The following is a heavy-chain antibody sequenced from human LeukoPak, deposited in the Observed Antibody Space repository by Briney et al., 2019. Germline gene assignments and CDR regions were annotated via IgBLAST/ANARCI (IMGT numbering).Heavy chain of an antibody. CDR3: ARSGGAFDY. Sequence: SETLSLTCTVSGGSISSYYWSWIRQPPGKGLEWIGYIYYSGSTNYNPSLKSRVTISVDTSKNQFSLKLSSVTAADTAVYYCARSGGAFDYWGQGTLVTVSS. J-gene: IGHJ4*02. V-gene: IGHV4-59*01. CDR1: GGSISSYY. CDR2: IYYSGST. D-gene: IGHD2-8*02.